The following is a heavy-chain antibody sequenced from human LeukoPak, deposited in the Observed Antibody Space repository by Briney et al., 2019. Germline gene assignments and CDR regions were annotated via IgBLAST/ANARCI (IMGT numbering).Heavy chain of an antibody. CDR3: AKDVVYYYDSGGSLNFDS. D-gene: IGHD3-22*01. V-gene: IGHV3-30*02. CDR1: GFTFSNYG. J-gene: IGHJ4*02. Sequence: GGSLRLSCAASGFTFSNYGMHWVRQAPGKGLEWVAFIRYDGSDKYYADSVRGRFTISRDNSKNTVYLQMNSLRAEDTAVYYCAKDVVYYYDSGGSLNFDSWGQGTLVTVSS. CDR2: IRYDGSDK.